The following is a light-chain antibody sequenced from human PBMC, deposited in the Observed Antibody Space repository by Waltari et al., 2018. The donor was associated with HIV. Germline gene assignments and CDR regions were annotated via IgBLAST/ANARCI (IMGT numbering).Light chain of an antibody. V-gene: IGLV2-11*01. J-gene: IGLJ2*01. Sequence: QSALTQPRSVSGSPGQSVTISCTGTSSDVGGYNYVSWYQHHPGKAPKFMIYDVNKRPSVVPDRFSGSKSGNTASLTISGLQAEDEADYYCCSYADNYPVVFGGGTKLTGL. CDR2: DVN. CDR3: CSYADNYPVV. CDR1: SSDVGGYNY.